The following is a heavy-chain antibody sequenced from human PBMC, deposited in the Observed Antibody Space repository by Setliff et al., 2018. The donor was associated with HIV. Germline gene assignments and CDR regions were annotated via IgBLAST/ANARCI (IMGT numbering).Heavy chain of an antibody. CDR2: ISYDGSIT. CDR1: GFTFSSYA. CDR3: ARSVIGYYYYGMDV. D-gene: IGHD3-10*01. Sequence: PGGSLRLSCAASGFTFSSYAMHWVRQAPGKGLEWVAVISYDGSITDYADSVKGRFTISRDNSKNTLYLQMNSLRAEDTAVYYCARSVIGYYYYGMDVWGQGTLVTVSS. J-gene: IGHJ6*02. V-gene: IGHV3-30*01.